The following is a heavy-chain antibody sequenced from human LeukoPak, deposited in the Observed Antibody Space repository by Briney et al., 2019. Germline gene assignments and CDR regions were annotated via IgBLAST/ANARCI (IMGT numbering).Heavy chain of an antibody. J-gene: IGHJ4*02. V-gene: IGHV3-9*03. Sequence: GRSLRLSCAASGFTLDDYAMHWVRQVPGKGLEWVSGISWNSVNIGYADSVKGRFTISRDNAKNSLYLQMNSLRAEDMALYYCAKGTMIVVAVGDYFDYWGQGTLVTVSS. CDR1: GFTLDDYA. CDR2: ISWNSVNI. D-gene: IGHD3-22*01. CDR3: AKGTMIVVAVGDYFDY.